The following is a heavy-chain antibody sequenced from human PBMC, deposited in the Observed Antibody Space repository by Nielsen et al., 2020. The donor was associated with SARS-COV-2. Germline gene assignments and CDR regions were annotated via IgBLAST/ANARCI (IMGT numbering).Heavy chain of an antibody. Sequence: VRQAPGKGLEWVSSISSSSSYIYYADSVKGRFTISRDNAKNSLYLQMNSLGAEDTAVYYCASGNYDYVWGSYRSHYYFDYWGQGTLVTISS. CDR3: ASGNYDYVWGSYRSHYYFDY. D-gene: IGHD3-16*02. CDR2: ISSSSSYI. V-gene: IGHV3-21*01. J-gene: IGHJ4*02.